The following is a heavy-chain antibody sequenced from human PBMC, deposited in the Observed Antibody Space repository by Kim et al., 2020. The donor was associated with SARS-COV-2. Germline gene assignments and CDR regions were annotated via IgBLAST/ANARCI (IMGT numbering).Heavy chain of an antibody. V-gene: IGHV3-30*18. CDR1: GFTFSSYG. J-gene: IGHJ1*01. D-gene: IGHD3-3*01. CDR2: ISYDGSNK. Sequence: GGSLRLSCAASGFTFSSYGMHWVRQAPGKGLEWVAVISYDGSNKYYADSVKGRFTISRDNSKNTLYLQMNSLRAEDTAVYYCAKDPTHYDFWSGYHREYFQHWGQGTLVTVSS. CDR3: AKDPTHYDFWSGYHREYFQH.